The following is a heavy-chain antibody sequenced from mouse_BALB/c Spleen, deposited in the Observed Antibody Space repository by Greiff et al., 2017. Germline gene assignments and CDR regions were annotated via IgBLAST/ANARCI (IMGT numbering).Heavy chain of an antibody. CDR2: INPGSGGT. D-gene: IGHD2-2*01. V-gene: IGHV1-54*01. J-gene: IGHJ4*01. CDR3: ARRYGYDYYAMDY. CDR1: GYAFTNYL. Sequence: QVQLKESGAELVRPGTSVKVSCKASGYAFTNYLIEWVKQRPGQGLEWIGVINPGSGGTNYNEKFKGKATLTADKSSSTAYMQLSSLTSDDSAVYFCARRYGYDYYAMDYWGQGTSVTVSS.